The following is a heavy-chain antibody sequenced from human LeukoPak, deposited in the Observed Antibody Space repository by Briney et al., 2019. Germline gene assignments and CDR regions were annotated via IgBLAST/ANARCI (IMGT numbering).Heavy chain of an antibody. J-gene: IGHJ4*02. CDR3: ARGLRSPIAAAGTFDY. V-gene: IGHV1-46*01. CDR2: INPSGGST. CDR1: GYTFSNYY. Sequence: ASVKVSCKASGYTFSNYYMHWVRQAPGQGLEWMGIINPSGGSTSYAQKFQGRVTMTRDTSTSTVYMELSSLRSEDTAVYYCARGLRSPIAAAGTFDYWGQGTLVTVSS. D-gene: IGHD6-13*01.